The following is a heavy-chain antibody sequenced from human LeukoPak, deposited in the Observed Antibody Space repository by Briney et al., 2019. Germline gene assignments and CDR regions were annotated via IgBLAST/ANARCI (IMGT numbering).Heavy chain of an antibody. CDR3: ARGSDSLTGYYNRNWFDP. Sequence: GGSLRLSCAASGFSFSSYEMNWVRQAPGKGLEWVSFISSSGRTIYYADSAKGRSTISRDNAKNSLYLQVNGLRVEDTAVYYCARGSDSLTGYYNRNWFDPWGQGTLVTVFS. D-gene: IGHD3-9*01. J-gene: IGHJ5*02. CDR2: ISSSGRTI. CDR1: GFSFSSYE. V-gene: IGHV3-48*03.